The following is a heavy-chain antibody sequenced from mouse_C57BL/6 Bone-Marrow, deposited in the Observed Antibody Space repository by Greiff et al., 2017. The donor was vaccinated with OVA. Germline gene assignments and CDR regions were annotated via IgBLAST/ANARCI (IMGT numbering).Heavy chain of an antibody. D-gene: IGHD1-1*01. V-gene: IGHV10-1*01. J-gene: IGHJ3*01. Sequence: DVMLVESGGGLVQPKGSLKLSCAASGFSFNTYAMNWVRQAPGKGLEWVARIRSKSNNYATYYADSVKDSFTISRDDSESMLYLQTNNLKTEDTAMYYCVSDYYGSSYRFAYWGQGTLVTVSA. CDR3: VSDYYGSSYRFAY. CDR1: GFSFNTYA. CDR2: IRSKSNNYAT.